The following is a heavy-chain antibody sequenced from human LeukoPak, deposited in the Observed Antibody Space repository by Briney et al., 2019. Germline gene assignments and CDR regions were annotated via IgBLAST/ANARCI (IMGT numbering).Heavy chain of an antibody. CDR1: GGSFSGHY. CDR3: ARDGVFRFEVGDVYYYYMDV. J-gene: IGHJ6*03. V-gene: IGHV4-34*01. CDR2: INHSGST. Sequence: SETLSLTCAIYGGSFSGHYWSWIRRAPGKGLEWIGEINHSGSTNYNPSLKSRVAISVDTSKNQFSLKLTSVTAADTAMYYCARDGVFRFEVGDVYYYYMDVWGKGTTVIISS. D-gene: IGHD2-21*02.